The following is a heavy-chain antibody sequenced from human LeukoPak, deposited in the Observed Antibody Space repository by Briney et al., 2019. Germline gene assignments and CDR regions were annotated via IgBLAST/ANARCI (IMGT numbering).Heavy chain of an antibody. CDR1: GYTFTGYC. V-gene: IGHV1-46*01. J-gene: IGHJ5*02. CDR2: INPSGGST. D-gene: IGHD3-22*01. Sequence: ASVTVSCKASGYTFTGYCMHWVRQAPGQGLEGMGVINPSGGSTSYAQKFQGRVTMTRDMSTSTVYMELSSLRSEDTAVYYCARGDKYYYDSSGYNWFDPWGQGTLVTVSS. CDR3: ARGDKYYYDSSGYNWFDP.